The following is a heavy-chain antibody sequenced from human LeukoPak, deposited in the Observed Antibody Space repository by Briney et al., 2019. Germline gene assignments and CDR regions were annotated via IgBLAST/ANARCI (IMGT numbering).Heavy chain of an antibody. Sequence: GGSLRLSCATSGFTFSTYGIHWVRQAPAKGLEWVTFIRSDGRQTYYANSVKGRFTVSRDASKNMLYLQMNSLRTEDTALYYCTKETLGGGSTFDDWGQGTLVIVSS. CDR2: IRSDGRQT. D-gene: IGHD3-16*01. CDR1: GFTFSTYG. V-gene: IGHV3-30*02. CDR3: TKETLGGGSTFDD. J-gene: IGHJ4*02.